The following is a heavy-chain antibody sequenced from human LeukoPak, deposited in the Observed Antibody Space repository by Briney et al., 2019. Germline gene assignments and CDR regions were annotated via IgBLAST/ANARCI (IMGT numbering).Heavy chain of an antibody. Sequence: SETLSLTCTVSGGSISSYYWSWIRQPAGKGLEWIGRIYTSGSTNYNPSLKSRVTMSVDTSKNQFSLKLSSVTAADTAVYYCARGAPGRVYYYMDVWGKGTTVTVSS. V-gene: IGHV4-4*07. J-gene: IGHJ6*03. CDR2: IYTSGST. CDR3: ARGAPGRVYYYMDV. CDR1: GGSISSYY.